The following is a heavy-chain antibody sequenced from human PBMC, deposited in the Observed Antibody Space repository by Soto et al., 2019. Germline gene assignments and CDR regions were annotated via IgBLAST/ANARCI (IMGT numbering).Heavy chain of an antibody. CDR2: ISVGGTNA. CDR3: AKKYCGGAACSYPAFDI. CDR1: GFTFSSYA. Sequence: EVQVVESGGGLVQPGGSLRLSCAASGFTFSSYAMSWVRQAPGKGLQWVSAISVGGTNAYYADSVKGRFTISRDNSKNTLALQMNSLRAEDTALYYCAKKYCGGAACSYPAFDIWGQGTMVTVSS. J-gene: IGHJ3*02. V-gene: IGHV3-23*04. D-gene: IGHD2-21*01.